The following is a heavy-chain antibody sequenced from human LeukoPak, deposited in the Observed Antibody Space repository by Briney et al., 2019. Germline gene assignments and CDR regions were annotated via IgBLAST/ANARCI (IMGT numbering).Heavy chain of an antibody. V-gene: IGHV4-59*01. CDR1: GGSISGSY. Sequence: ASETLSLTCTVSGGSISGSYWSWIRQPPGKGLEWIAYMYNSGSTNYNPSLKSRVTISIDTSKNQFSLKLSSLTAADTAIYYCARGIESYGDYGYWGQGILVTVSS. CDR2: MYNSGST. CDR3: ARGIESYGDYGY. J-gene: IGHJ4*02. D-gene: IGHD4-17*01.